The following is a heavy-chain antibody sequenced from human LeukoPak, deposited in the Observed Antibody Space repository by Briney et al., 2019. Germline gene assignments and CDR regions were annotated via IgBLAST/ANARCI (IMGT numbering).Heavy chain of an antibody. CDR2: ISSSSSTI. D-gene: IGHD3-22*01. V-gene: IGHV3-48*01. CDR1: GFTFSSYS. J-gene: IGHJ4*02. Sequence: GGSLRLSYAASGFTFSSYSMNWVRQAPGKGLEWVSYISSSSSTIYYADSVKGRFTISRDNAKNSLYLQMNSLRAEDTAVYYCARDLPEYYYDSSGHFDYWGQGTLVTVSS. CDR3: ARDLPEYYYDSSGHFDY.